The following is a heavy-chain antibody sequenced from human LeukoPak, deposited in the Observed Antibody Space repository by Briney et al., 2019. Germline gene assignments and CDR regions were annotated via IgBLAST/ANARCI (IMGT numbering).Heavy chain of an antibody. D-gene: IGHD6-6*01. CDR2: ISGSGGST. V-gene: IGHV3-23*01. Sequence: GGSPRLSCAASGFTLNTFAMHWVRQAPGRGLEWVSAISGSGGSTYYADSVKGRFTISRDNSKNTLYLQMNSLRAEDTAVYYCAKDANARPGAFDIWGQGTMVTVSS. CDR1: GFTLNTFA. J-gene: IGHJ3*02. CDR3: AKDANARPGAFDI.